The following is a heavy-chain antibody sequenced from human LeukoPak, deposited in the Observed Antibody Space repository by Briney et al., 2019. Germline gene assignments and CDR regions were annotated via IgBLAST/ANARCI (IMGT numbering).Heavy chain of an antibody. J-gene: IGHJ4*02. V-gene: IGHV4-39*07. D-gene: IGHD4-11*01. CDR2: IYYSGST. CDR3: ARETVTTPSGED. CDR1: GGSISSTDSY. Sequence: SETLSLTCTVSGGSISSTDSYWGWIRQPPGKGLEWIGSIYYSGSTYYNPSLKSRVTISVDTSKNQFSLKLSSVTAADTAVYYCARETVTTPSGEDWGQGTLVTVSS.